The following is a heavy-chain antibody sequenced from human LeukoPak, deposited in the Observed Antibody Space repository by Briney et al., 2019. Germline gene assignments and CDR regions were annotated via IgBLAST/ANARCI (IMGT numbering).Heavy chain of an antibody. D-gene: IGHD3-10*01. CDR1: GFSFDDYA. J-gene: IGHJ6*03. Sequence: GRSLRLSCAASGFSFDDYAMHWVRQAPGKGLEWVSGISGNSGSIGYADSVKGRFTISRDNAKNSLYLQMHRLRAEDMALYYCAKDIARGPYYYYMDVWGRGTTVTVSS. CDR3: AKDIARGPYYYYMDV. V-gene: IGHV3-9*03. CDR2: ISGNSGSI.